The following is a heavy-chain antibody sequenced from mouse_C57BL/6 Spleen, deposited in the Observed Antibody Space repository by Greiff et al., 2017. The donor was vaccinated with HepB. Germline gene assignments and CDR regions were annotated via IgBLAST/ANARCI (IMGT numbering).Heavy chain of an antibody. Sequence: EVHLVESGAELVKPGASVKLSCTASGFNIKDYYMHWVKQRTEQGLEWIGRIDPEDGETKYAPKFQGKATITADTSSNTAYLQLSSLTSEDTAVYYCARSREFITTVTGFDVWGTGTTVTVSS. CDR2: IDPEDGET. CDR1: GFNIKDYY. V-gene: IGHV14-2*01. D-gene: IGHD1-1*01. CDR3: ARSREFITTVTGFDV. J-gene: IGHJ1*03.